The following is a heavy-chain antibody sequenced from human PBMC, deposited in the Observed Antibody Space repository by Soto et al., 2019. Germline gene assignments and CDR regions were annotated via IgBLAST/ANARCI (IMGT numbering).Heavy chain of an antibody. V-gene: IGHV3-48*01. CDR3: ARRAIVVLPAAMEFDY. J-gene: IGHJ4*02. CDR2: ISSSSSTI. Sequence: GGSLRLSCAASGFTFSSYSMNWVRQAPGKGLEWVSYISSSSSTIYYADSVKGRFTVSRDNAKNSLYLQMNSLRAEDTAVYYCARRAIVVLPAAMEFDYWGQGTLVTVSS. D-gene: IGHD2-2*01. CDR1: GFTFSSYS.